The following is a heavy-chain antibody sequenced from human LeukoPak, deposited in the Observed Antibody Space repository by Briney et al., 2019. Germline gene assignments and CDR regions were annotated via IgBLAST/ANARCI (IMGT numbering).Heavy chain of an antibody. CDR1: GYTFTGYY. J-gene: IGHJ5*02. D-gene: IGHD2-21*02. Sequence: ASVKVSCTASGYTFTGYYMHWVRQAPGQGLEWMGWINPNSGGTNYAQKFQGRVTMARDTSISTAYMELSRLRSDGTAVYYCTRSAIAYNWFDPWGQGTLVTVSS. CDR3: TRSAIAYNWFDP. CDR2: INPNSGGT. V-gene: IGHV1-2*02.